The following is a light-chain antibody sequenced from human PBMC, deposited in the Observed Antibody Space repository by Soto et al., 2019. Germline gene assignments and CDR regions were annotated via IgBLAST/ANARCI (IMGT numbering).Light chain of an antibody. CDR3: SSYTTSATYV. V-gene: IGLV2-14*01. CDR1: SSDFGVYNY. J-gene: IGLJ1*01. CDR2: EVS. Sequence: QSALTQPASVSGSPGQSITISCTGTSSDFGVYNYVSWYRQYPGRAPKVLIVEVSNRPSGVSNRFSGSKSGNTASLTISALQAEDEADYYCSSYTTSATYVFGTGTKVTGL.